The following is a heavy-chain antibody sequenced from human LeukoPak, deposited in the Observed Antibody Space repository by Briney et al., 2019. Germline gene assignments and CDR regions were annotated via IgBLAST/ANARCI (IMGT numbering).Heavy chain of an antibody. D-gene: IGHD5-24*01. V-gene: IGHV1-69*13. CDR2: IIPIFGTA. J-gene: IGHJ5*02. CDR3: ARGDGTMAFDP. CDR1: GGTLSSYA. Sequence: SVKVSCKASGGTLSSYAISWVRQAPGQGLEWMGRIIPIFGTANYAQKFQGRVTITADESTSTAHMELSSLRSEDTAVYYCARGDGTMAFDPWGQGTLVTVSS.